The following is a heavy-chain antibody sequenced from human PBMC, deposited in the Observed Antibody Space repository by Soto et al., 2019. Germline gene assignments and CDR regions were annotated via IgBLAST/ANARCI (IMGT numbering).Heavy chain of an antibody. J-gene: IGHJ4*02. Sequence: PSETLSLTCAVSGYSISSGYYWGWLRQPPGKGLEWVGRIKSKTDGEITDFAAPVKGRFTISRDDSKNTLYLQMNSLKTEDTAGYYCATVSRCSGGGCKQPIDYWGQGTLVPVSS. D-gene: IGHD2-15*01. CDR1: GYSISSGY. CDR2: IKSKTDGEIT. V-gene: IGHV3-15*01. CDR3: ATVSRCSGGGCKQPIDY.